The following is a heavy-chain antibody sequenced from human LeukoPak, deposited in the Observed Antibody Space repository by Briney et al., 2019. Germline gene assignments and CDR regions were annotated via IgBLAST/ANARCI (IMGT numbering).Heavy chain of an antibody. Sequence: GGSLRLSCAASGFTFNTYAMSWVRQAPGKGLEWVSVISGVGGTTYYADSVKGRFTISRDNSKNTLYLRMNSLRGEDTAVYYCAKGPVVTATYNWFDPWGQGALVTVSS. V-gene: IGHV3-23*01. D-gene: IGHD2-21*02. CDR1: GFTFNTYA. J-gene: IGHJ5*02. CDR2: ISGVGGTT. CDR3: AKGPVVTATYNWFDP.